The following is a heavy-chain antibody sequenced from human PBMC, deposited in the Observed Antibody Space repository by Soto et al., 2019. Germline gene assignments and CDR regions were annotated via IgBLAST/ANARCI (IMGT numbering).Heavy chain of an antibody. CDR3: AKERRRDYAFDY. V-gene: IGHV3-23*01. CDR1: GFTFSSYA. J-gene: IGHJ4*02. D-gene: IGHD4-17*01. CDR2: ISGSGGST. Sequence: GGSLRLSCAASGFTFSSYAMSWVRQAPGKGLEWGSAISGSGGSTYYADYVKGRFTISRDNSKNTLYLQMNSLRAEDTAVYYCAKERRRDYAFDYLGQGPLVTVSS.